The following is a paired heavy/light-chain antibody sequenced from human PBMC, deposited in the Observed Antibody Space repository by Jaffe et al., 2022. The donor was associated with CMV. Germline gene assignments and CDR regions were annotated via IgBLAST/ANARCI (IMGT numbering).Heavy chain of an antibody. Sequence: QVQLGESGGGVVQPGRSLRLSCAASGFIFSSYTMHWVRQAPGKGLEWVAVIWHDGSLKFYADSVKGRFTVSRDKNNLYLQMNSLRGEDTAVYYCARNPPVEAGRGWNYYGLDVWGQGTTVIVSS. V-gene: IGHV3-33*01. CDR3: ARNPPVEAGRGWNYYGLDV. D-gene: IGHD6-19*01. CDR2: IWHDGSLK. CDR1: GFIFSSYT. J-gene: IGHJ6*02.
Light chain of an antibody. Sequence: DIQMTQSPSSLSASVGDRVTITCRASHIITIYLNWYQQKPGKPPKVLIYGASSLQSGVPSRFSGSGSGTDFTLTINNLQPEDYATYYCQQSNSVPFTFGQGTRLEMK. V-gene: IGKV1-39*01. J-gene: IGKJ5*01. CDR2: GAS. CDR1: HIITIY. CDR3: QQSNSVPFT.